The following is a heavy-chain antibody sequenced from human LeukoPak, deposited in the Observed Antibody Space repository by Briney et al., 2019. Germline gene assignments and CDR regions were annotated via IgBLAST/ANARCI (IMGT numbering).Heavy chain of an antibody. D-gene: IGHD5-18*01. J-gene: IGHJ4*02. V-gene: IGHV3-23*01. Sequence: GGSLRLSCAASGFTFSSYAMSWVRQAPGKGLEWVSAISGSGGSTYYADSVKGRFTISRHNSKNTLYLQMNSLRAEDTAVYYCARKAGGYSYGPLDYWGQGILVTVSS. CDR3: ARKAGGYSYGPLDY. CDR2: ISGSGGST. CDR1: GFTFSSYA.